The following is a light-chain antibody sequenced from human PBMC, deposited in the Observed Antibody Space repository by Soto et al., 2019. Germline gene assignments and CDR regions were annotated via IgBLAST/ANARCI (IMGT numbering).Light chain of an antibody. CDR2: SNN. J-gene: IGLJ2*01. V-gene: IGLV1-44*01. CDR1: SSNIGSNN. CDR3: EAWDDSLNGVV. Sequence: QSVLTHTPSASGTPGQRVNISCSGSSSNIGSNNVNWYQQLPGTAPKLLIYSNNQRPSGVPDRFSGSKSGTSASLAISGLQSEDEADYYCEAWDDSLNGVVFGGGTKLTVL.